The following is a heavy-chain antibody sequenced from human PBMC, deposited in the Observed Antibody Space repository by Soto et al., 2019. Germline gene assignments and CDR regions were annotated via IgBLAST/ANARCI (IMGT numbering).Heavy chain of an antibody. CDR2: IKRDGSEK. CDR1: GFSISDYW. D-gene: IGHD2-2*01. Sequence: LRLSCAACGFSISDYWMSWVRQAPGKGLEWVANIKRDGSEKYYVDSVKGRFTISRDNAKNSLYLQMNSLRADDTAVYYCARDRDLAVPAAVIYFDSWGQGTLVTVSS. CDR3: ARDRDLAVPAAVIYFDS. J-gene: IGHJ4*02. V-gene: IGHV3-7*01.